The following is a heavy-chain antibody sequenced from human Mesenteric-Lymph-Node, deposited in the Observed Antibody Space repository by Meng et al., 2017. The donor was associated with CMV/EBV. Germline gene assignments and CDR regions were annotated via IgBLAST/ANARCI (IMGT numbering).Heavy chain of an antibody. D-gene: IGHD2/OR15-2a*01. CDR2: IYGTGIT. J-gene: IGHJ4*02. CDR3: AKSRSSTPGIVDD. CDR1: GVSVTSGAYH. V-gene: IGHV4-61*08. Sequence: VQLQASGPGLGKPSQTLLLHCIVSGVSVTSGAYHWSWIRQSPGKGLEWIGYIYGTGITIYNPSLKSRVTILLETSKNQFSLKLNSVTTADTAVYYCAKSRSSTPGIVDDWGQGTLVTVSS.